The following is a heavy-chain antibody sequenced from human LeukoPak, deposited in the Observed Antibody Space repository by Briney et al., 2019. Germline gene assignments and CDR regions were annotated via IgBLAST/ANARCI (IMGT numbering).Heavy chain of an antibody. CDR3: TTENRRGYSGYELFDY. Sequence: GGSLRLSCAASGFTFSHAWMSWVRQAPGKGLEWVGRIKSKTDGGTTDYAAPVKGRFTISRDDSKNTLYLQMNSLKTEDTAVYYCTTENRRGYSGYELFDYWGQGTLVTVSS. J-gene: IGHJ4*02. CDR1: GFTFSHAW. D-gene: IGHD5-12*01. CDR2: IKSKTDGGTT. V-gene: IGHV3-15*01.